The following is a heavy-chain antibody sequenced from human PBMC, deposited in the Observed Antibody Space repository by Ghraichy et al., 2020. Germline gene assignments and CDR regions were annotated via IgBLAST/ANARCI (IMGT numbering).Heavy chain of an antibody. CDR1: GFTFDDYA. V-gene: IGHV3-9*01. CDR3: AKAGCGGDCGGSWFDP. J-gene: IGHJ5*02. D-gene: IGHD2-21*02. Sequence: ALRLSCAASGFTFDDYAMHWVRQAPGKGLEWVSGISWNSGSIGYADSVKGRFTISRDNAKNSLYLQMNSLRAEDTALYYCAKAGCGGDCGGSWFDPWGQGTLVTVSS. CDR2: ISWNSGSI.